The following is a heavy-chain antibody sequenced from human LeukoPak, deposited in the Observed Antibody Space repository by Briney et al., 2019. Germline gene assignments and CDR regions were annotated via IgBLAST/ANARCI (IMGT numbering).Heavy chain of an antibody. CDR3: ARDPTSIAAAGSFDY. CDR1: GFTFSSYE. D-gene: IGHD6-13*01. Sequence: GGSLRLSCAASGFTFSSYEMNWARQAPGKGLEWVSYISSSGSTIYYADSVKGRFTISRDNAKNSLYLQMNSLRAEDTAVYYCARDPTSIAAAGSFDYWGQGTLVTVSS. J-gene: IGHJ4*02. V-gene: IGHV3-48*03. CDR2: ISSSGSTI.